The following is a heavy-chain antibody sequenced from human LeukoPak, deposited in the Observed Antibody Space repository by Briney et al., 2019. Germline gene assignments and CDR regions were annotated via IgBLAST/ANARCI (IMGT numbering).Heavy chain of an antibody. J-gene: IGHJ4*02. D-gene: IGHD5-18*01. CDR3: AKEGGYNSGPDYFDC. V-gene: IGHV3-30*02. CDR2: IRYDGSNK. CDR1: GFTFSSYG. Sequence: GGSLRLSCAASGFTFSSYGMHWVRQAPGKGLEWVAFIRYDGSNKYYADSVKGRFTISRDNSKNTLYLQMNSLRAEDTAVYYCAKEGGYNSGPDYFDCWGQGTLVTVSS.